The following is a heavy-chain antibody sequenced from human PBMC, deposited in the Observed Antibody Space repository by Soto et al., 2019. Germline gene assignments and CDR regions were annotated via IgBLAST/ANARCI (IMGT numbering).Heavy chain of an antibody. D-gene: IGHD2-15*01. V-gene: IGHV3-30*18. CDR2: ISYDGSNK. CDR3: AKDQGVVAASYYYCGMDV. CDR1: GFTFSSYG. J-gene: IGHJ6*02. Sequence: PGGSLRLSCAASGFTFSSYGMHWVRQAPGKGLEWVAVISYDGSNKYYADSVKGRFTISRDNSKNTLYLQMNSLRAEDTAVYYCAKDQGVVAASYYYCGMDVWGQGTTVTVSS.